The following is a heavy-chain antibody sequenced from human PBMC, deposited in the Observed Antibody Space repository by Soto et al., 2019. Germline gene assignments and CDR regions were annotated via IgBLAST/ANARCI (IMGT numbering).Heavy chain of an antibody. D-gene: IGHD5-12*01. J-gene: IGHJ4*02. CDR1: GGSFSGYY. V-gene: IGHV4-34*01. Sequence: SETLSLTCAVYGGSFSGYYWSWIRQPPGKGLEWIGEINHSGSTNYNPSLKSRVTISVDTSKNQFSLKLSSVTAADTAVYYCARVSRYSGYDYAGHLTQIDYWGQGTLVTVSS. CDR2: INHSGST. CDR3: ARVSRYSGYDYAGHLTQIDY.